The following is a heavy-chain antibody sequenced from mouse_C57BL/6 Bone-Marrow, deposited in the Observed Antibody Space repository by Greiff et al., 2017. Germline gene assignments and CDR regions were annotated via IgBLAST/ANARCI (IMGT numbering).Heavy chain of an antibody. CDR1: GYSITSGYY. V-gene: IGHV3-6*01. CDR2: ISYDGSN. Sequence: ESGPGLVKPSQSLSLTCSVTGYSITSGYYWNWIRQFPGNKLEWMGYISYDGSNNYNPSLKNRISITRDTSKNQFFLKLNSVTTEDTATYYCARLGPYWGQGTTLTVSS. CDR3: ARLGPY. J-gene: IGHJ2*01.